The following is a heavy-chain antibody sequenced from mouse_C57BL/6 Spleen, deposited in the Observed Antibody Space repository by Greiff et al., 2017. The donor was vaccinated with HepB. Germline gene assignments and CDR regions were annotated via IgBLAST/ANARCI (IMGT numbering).Heavy chain of an antibody. J-gene: IGHJ2*01. V-gene: IGHV1-81*01. CDR2: IYPRSGNT. D-gene: IGHD1-1*01. Sequence: VQLQQSGAELARPGASVKLSCKASGYTFTSYGISWVKQRTGQGLEWIGEIYPRSGNTYYNEKFKGKATLTADKSSSTAYMALRSLTSEDSAVYFCARAGFTTVVASDYWGQGTTLTVSS. CDR3: ARAGFTTVVASDY. CDR1: GYTFTSYG.